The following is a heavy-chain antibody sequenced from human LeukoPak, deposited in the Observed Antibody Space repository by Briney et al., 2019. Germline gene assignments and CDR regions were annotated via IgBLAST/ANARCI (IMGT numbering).Heavy chain of an antibody. V-gene: IGHV4-30-4*08. Sequence: PSETLSLTCTVSGGSISSGDYYWSWIRQPPGKGLEWIGYIYYSGSTYYNPSLKSRVTISVDTSKNQFSLKLSSVTAADTAVYYCARETYYDFWSGYQGIDYWGQGTLVTVSS. D-gene: IGHD3-3*01. CDR2: IYYSGST. CDR3: ARETYYDFWSGYQGIDY. CDR1: GGSISSGDYY. J-gene: IGHJ4*02.